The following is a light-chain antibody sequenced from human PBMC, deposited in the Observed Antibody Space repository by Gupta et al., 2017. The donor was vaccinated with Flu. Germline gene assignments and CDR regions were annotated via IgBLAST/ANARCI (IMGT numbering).Light chain of an antibody. Sequence: IVLTQSPPPLSSSPGDRVPLSCRASQCVSSYLAWYQQKPGQAPRLLIYDASNRATGIPAMFSGSGSGTDFTLTISSLEPEDFAVYYCQQRSNWPPYSFGQGTKLEIK. CDR2: DAS. J-gene: IGKJ2*03. V-gene: IGKV3-11*01. CDR3: QQRSNWPPYS. CDR1: QCVSSY.